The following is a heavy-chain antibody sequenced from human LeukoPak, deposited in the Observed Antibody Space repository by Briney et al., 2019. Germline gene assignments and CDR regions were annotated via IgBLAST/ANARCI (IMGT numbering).Heavy chain of an antibody. D-gene: IGHD6-19*01. CDR3: ARARSGWYLGQFDY. Sequence: GGSLRLSCVVSGFTFSSYAMHWVRQAPGKGLEWVAVISYDGSNKYYADSVKGRFTISRDNSKNTLYLQMNSLRPEDTAVYYCARARSGWYLGQFDYWGQGTLVTVSS. CDR2: ISYDGSNK. CDR1: GFTFSSYA. V-gene: IGHV3-30*04. J-gene: IGHJ4*02.